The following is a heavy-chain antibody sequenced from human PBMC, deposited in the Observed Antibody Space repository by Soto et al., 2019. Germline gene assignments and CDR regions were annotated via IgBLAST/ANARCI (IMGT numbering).Heavy chain of an antibody. Sequence: GASVKVSCKASGYTFTSYGISWVRQAPGQGLEWMGWISAYNGNTNYAQKLQGRVTMTTDTSTSTAYMELRSLRSDDTAVYYCARDGIYDILTGLNWFDPWGQGTLVTVSS. CDR2: ISAYNGNT. CDR1: GYTFTSYG. J-gene: IGHJ5*02. D-gene: IGHD3-9*01. CDR3: ARDGIYDILTGLNWFDP. V-gene: IGHV1-18*01.